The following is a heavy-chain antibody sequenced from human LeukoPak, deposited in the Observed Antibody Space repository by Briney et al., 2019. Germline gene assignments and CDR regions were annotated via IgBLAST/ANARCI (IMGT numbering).Heavy chain of an antibody. CDR2: IYYSGNT. CDR1: GYPISNGYY. Sequence: SETLSLTCAVSGYPISNGYYWGWIRQPPGKGLEWIGSIYYSGNTYDNPSLKSRVTISLDTSKNQFSLRLSSVTASDTAVYYCAIHDYGDRDAFDIWGQGTMVTVSS. CDR3: AIHDYGDRDAFDI. V-gene: IGHV4-38-2*01. D-gene: IGHD4-17*01. J-gene: IGHJ3*02.